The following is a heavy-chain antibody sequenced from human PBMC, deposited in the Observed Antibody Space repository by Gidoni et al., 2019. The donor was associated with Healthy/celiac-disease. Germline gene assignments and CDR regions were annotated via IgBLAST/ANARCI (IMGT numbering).Heavy chain of an antibody. Sequence: QAQLQESGPGLLKPSQTLSLTCTVSAASIRSGGSYWSWIRQHPGKGLEWIGYIYYSGSTYYNPSLKSRVTISVDTSKNQFSLKLSSVTAADTAVYYCARETKGYCSSTSCYGYIQMDVWGKGTTVTVSS. CDR2: IYYSGST. CDR1: AASIRSGGSY. V-gene: IGHV4-31*03. D-gene: IGHD2-2*01. CDR3: ARETKGYCSSTSCYGYIQMDV. J-gene: IGHJ6*04.